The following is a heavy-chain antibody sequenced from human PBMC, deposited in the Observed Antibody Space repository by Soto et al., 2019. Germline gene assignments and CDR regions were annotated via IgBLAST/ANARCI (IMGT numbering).Heavy chain of an antibody. V-gene: IGHV1-69*02. CDR2: VIPIFDIT. D-gene: IGHD6-13*01. J-gene: IGHJ4*02. CDR3: ARDRDNSNWPNFDF. CDR1: GDTFSIYT. Sequence: GASVKVSCKASGDTFSIYTISWVRQAPGQGLEWMGRVIPIFDITSYTQRFQGRVTITADKSTTTVYMELSSLRSEDTAVYYCARDRDNSNWPNFDFWSQGTLVTVSS.